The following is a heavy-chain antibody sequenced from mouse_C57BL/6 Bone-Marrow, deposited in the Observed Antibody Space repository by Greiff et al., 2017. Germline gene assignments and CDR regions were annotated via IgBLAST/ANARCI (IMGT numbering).Heavy chain of an antibody. CDR3: AITTVVATDAMDY. CDR2: NSSGSSTI. D-gene: IGHD1-1*01. Sequence: EVKLVESGGGLVKPGGSLKLSCAASGFTFSDYGMHWVRQAPEKGLEWVAYNSSGSSTIYYADTVKGRFTISRDNAKNTLFLQMTSLRSEDTAMYYCAITTVVATDAMDYWGQGTSVTVSS. V-gene: IGHV5-17*01. CDR1: GFTFSDYG. J-gene: IGHJ4*01.